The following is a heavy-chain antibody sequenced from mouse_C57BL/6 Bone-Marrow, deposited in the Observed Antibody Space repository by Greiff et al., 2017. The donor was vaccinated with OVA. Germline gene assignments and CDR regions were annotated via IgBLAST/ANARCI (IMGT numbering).Heavy chain of an antibody. D-gene: IGHD2-4*01. J-gene: IGHJ3*01. CDR3: ARKDNYDYDEGFAY. Sequence: VQLVESGPGLVQPSQSLSITCTVSGFSLTSYGVHWVRQSPGKGLEWLGVIWSGGSTDYNAAFISRLSISKDNSKSQVFFKMNSLQADDTAIYYCARKDNYDYDEGFAYWGQGTLVTVSA. CDR2: IWSGGST. V-gene: IGHV2-2*01. CDR1: GFSLTSYG.